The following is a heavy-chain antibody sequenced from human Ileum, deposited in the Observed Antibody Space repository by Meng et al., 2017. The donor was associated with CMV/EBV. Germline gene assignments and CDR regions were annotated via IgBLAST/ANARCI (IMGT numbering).Heavy chain of an antibody. D-gene: IGHD1-26*01. CDR2: IYWNDEK. J-gene: IGHJ4*02. V-gene: IGHV2-5*01. CDR3: AHSVGGSYYGNHFDH. Sequence: SGPTLVKPTQTLTLTCTFSGFSLSTGAVGVGWVRQPPGKALEWLALIYWNDEKDYSPSLKSRLTVTKDTSKNQVVLTMTNMDPVDTATYYCAHSVGGSYYGNHFDHWGQGTLVTVSS. CDR1: GFSLSTGAVG.